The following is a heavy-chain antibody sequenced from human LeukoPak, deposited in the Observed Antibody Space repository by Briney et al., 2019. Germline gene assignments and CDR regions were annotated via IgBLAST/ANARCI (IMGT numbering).Heavy chain of an antibody. J-gene: IGHJ4*02. Sequence: PGGSLRLSCAASGFTFSSYSMNWVRQAPGKGLEWVSSISSSSSYIYYADSVKGRFTISRDNSRNTLFLQMNSLRAEDTAVYYCAHGAMYQLDYWGQGTLVTVSS. CDR3: AHGAMYQLDY. CDR1: GFTFSSYS. V-gene: IGHV3-21*04. D-gene: IGHD2-2*01. CDR2: ISSSSSYI.